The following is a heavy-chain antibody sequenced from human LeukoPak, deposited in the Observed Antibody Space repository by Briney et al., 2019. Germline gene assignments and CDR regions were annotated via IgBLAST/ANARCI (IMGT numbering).Heavy chain of an antibody. CDR2: ISSSSSYI. CDR3: ARGSRDCANGVCYAFDI. D-gene: IGHD2-8*01. J-gene: IGHJ3*02. CDR1: GFTFSSNT. V-gene: IGHV3-21*01. Sequence: GGSLRLSCAASGFTFSSNTMNWVRQAPGKGLEWVSSISSSSSYIYHADSVKGRFTISRDNARKSLYLQMNSLRAEDTAVYYCARGSRDCANGVCYAFDIWGQGTVVTVSS.